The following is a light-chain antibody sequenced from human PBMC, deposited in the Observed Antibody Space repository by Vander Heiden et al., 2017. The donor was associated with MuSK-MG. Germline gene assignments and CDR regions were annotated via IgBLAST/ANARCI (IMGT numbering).Light chain of an antibody. CDR2: DAS. Sequence: DIQMTQSPSTLSASVGDRVTITCRASQSISSWLAWYQQKPGKAPKLLIYDASSLESGVPSRFSGSGSGTEFTLTISSLQPDDFATYYCQQDNSYPITFGQGTPLEIK. CDR1: QSISSW. J-gene: IGKJ5*01. V-gene: IGKV1-5*01. CDR3: QQDNSYPIT.